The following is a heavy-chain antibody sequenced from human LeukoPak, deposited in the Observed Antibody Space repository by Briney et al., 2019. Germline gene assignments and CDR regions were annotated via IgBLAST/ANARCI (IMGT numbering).Heavy chain of an antibody. CDR2: IFYSGST. D-gene: IGHD3-10*01. V-gene: IGHV4-59*08. CDR1: GGSISSNY. J-gene: IGHJ5*02. Sequence: SETLSLTCTVSGGSISSNYWSWIRQPPGRGLEWIGHIFYSGSTNYNPSLKSRVTISVDTSKNQFSLKLSSVTAADTAVYYCARQSYYLMVRGRRTANWFDPWGQGTLVTVSS. CDR3: ARQSYYLMVRGRRTANWFDP.